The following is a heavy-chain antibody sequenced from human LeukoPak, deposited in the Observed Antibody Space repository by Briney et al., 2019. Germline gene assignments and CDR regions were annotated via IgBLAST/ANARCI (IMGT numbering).Heavy chain of an antibody. CDR3: ARTTYGDYGWFDP. D-gene: IGHD4-17*01. CDR1: GGSISSGGYY. V-gene: IGHV4-31*03. J-gene: IGHJ5*02. CDR2: IYYSGST. Sequence: SETLSLTCTVSGGSISSGGYYWSWIRQHPGKGLEWIGYIYYSGSTYYNPSLKSRVTISVDTSKNQFSLKLNSVTAADTAVYYCARTTYGDYGWFDPWGQGTLVTVSS.